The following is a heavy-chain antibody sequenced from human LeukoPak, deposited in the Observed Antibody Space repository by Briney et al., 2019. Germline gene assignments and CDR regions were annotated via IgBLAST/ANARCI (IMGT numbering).Heavy chain of an antibody. CDR3: ARDGSYLDTSEVGFDP. V-gene: IGHV3-23*01. CDR1: GFTFSSYA. Sequence: GGSLRLSCAASGFTFSSYAMHWVRQAPGKGLEWVSAITGSGGSTYYADSVKGRFTISRDNSKNTLYLQVNSLRAEDTAVYYCARDGSYLDTSEVGFDPWGQGTLVTVSS. D-gene: IGHD1-26*01. CDR2: ITGSGGST. J-gene: IGHJ5*02.